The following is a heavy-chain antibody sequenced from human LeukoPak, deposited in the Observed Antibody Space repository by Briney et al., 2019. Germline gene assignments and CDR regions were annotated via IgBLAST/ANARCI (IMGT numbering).Heavy chain of an antibody. V-gene: IGHV3-30*18. D-gene: IGHD2-8*01. CDR3: AKDRISPTRWSPDAFDI. CDR2: ISYDGVNQ. Sequence: GGSLRLSCAASGFTFGSYGMHWVRQAPGKGLEWVAVISYDGVNQYYSDSVKGRFTISRDSSKNTLYLQMNSLRAEDTAVYYCAKDRISPTRWSPDAFDIWGQGTMVTVSS. J-gene: IGHJ3*02. CDR1: GFTFGSYG.